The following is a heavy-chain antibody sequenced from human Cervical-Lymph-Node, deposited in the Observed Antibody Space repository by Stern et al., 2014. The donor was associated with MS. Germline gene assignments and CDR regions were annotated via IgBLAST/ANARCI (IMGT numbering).Heavy chain of an antibody. Sequence: EAQLVESGGGLVQPGRSLRLSCAASGFTVDDYAMHWVRQAPGKGLEWVSGISWNSGSIGYADSVKGRFTISRDNAKNSLYLQMNSLRAEDTALYYCAKGYGTGIYYGLDIWGQGTTVTVSS. CDR3: AKGYGTGIYYGLDI. CDR1: GFTVDDYA. D-gene: IGHD3-10*01. J-gene: IGHJ6*02. V-gene: IGHV3-9*01. CDR2: ISWNSGSI.